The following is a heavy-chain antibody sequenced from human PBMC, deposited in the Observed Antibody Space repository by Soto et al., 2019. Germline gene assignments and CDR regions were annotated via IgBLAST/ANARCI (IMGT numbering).Heavy chain of an antibody. CDR2: ISYDGSNK. J-gene: IGHJ6*02. Sequence: GGSLRLSCAASGFTFSSYGMHWVRQAPGKGLEWVAVISYDGSNKYYADSVKGRFTISRDNSKNTLYLQMNSLRAEDTAVYYCAKCLEEWLSPWYGMDVWGQGTTVTVSS. D-gene: IGHD3-3*01. CDR1: GFTFSSYG. V-gene: IGHV3-30*18. CDR3: AKCLEEWLSPWYGMDV.